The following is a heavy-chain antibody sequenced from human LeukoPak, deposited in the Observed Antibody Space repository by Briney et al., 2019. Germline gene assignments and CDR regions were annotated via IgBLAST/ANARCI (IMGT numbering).Heavy chain of an antibody. V-gene: IGHV3-64D*06. Sequence: GGSLRLSCSASGFTFSSYAMHWVRQAPGKGLEYVSTISSNGGSTYYADSVKGRFTISRDNSKNTLYLQMSSLRAEDTAVYYCAKDHYDSSGAPPFFDYWGQGTLVTVSS. CDR1: GFTFSSYA. CDR3: AKDHYDSSGAPPFFDY. D-gene: IGHD3-22*01. CDR2: ISSNGGST. J-gene: IGHJ4*02.